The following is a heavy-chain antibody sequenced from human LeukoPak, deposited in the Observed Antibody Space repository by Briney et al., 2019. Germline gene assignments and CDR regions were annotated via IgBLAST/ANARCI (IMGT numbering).Heavy chain of an antibody. V-gene: IGHV4-39*01. D-gene: IGHD4-17*01. CDR1: GGSISSSSYY. CDR2: IYYSGST. J-gene: IGHJ5*02. Sequence: SETLSLTCTVSGGSISSSSYYWGWIRQPPGKGLEWIGSIYYSGSTYYNPSLKSRVTISVDTSKNQFSLKLSSVTAADTAVYYCARRTLGTVNKRSWSDPWGQGTLVTVSS. CDR3: ARRTLGTVNKRSWSDP.